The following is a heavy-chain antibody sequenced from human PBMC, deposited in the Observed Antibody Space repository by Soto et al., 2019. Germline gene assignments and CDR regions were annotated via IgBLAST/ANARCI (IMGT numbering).Heavy chain of an antibody. J-gene: IGHJ6*02. Sequence: SVKVSCKASGGTFSRYSITWVRQAPGHGLEWIGRIIPIFGIPTYAQKFQGRVTITADESTSTAYMGLSSLRSDDTAVYYCAREDRDRETGLVPAAIDGMDVWG. CDR3: AREDRDRETGLVPAAIDGMDV. CDR1: GGTFSRYS. D-gene: IGHD2-2*01. CDR2: IIPIFGIP. V-gene: IGHV1-69*13.